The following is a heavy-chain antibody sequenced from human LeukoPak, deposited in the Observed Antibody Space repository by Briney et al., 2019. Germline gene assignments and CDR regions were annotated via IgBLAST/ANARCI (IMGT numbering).Heavy chain of an antibody. D-gene: IGHD2-15*01. CDR2: ISNSGTTI. Sequence: GGSLRLSCAASGFTFTSHEMDWVRQAPGKGLEWVSSISNSGTTILYADSVKGRFTISRDNAKNSLYLQMNGLRADDTAVYFCARAGWVVAAFFDYWGLGTLVTVSS. V-gene: IGHV3-48*03. J-gene: IGHJ4*02. CDR1: GFTFTSHE. CDR3: ARAGWVVAAFFDY.